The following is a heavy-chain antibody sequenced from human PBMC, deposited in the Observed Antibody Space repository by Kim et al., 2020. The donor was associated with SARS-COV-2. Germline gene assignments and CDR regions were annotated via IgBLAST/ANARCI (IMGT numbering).Heavy chain of an antibody. CDR1: GFTFSSYW. Sequence: GGSLRLSCAASGFTFSSYWMSWVRQAPGKGLEWVANIKQDGSEKYYVDSVKGRFTISRDNAKNSLYLQMNSLRAEDTAVYYCAREDSSGYYHNGVDYWGQGTLVTVSS. D-gene: IGHD3-22*01. V-gene: IGHV3-7*03. J-gene: IGHJ4*02. CDR3: AREDSSGYYHNGVDY. CDR2: IKQDGSEK.